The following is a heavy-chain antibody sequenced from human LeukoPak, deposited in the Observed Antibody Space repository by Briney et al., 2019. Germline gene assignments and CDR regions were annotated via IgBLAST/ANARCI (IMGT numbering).Heavy chain of an antibody. CDR3: ARVYDSSGHYPIDY. CDR1: GYTFTSYD. D-gene: IGHD3-22*01. V-gene: IGHV1-8*01. CDR2: MNPNSDNT. J-gene: IGHJ4*02. Sequence: ASVKVSCKASGYTFTSYDINWVRQATGQGLEWMGWMNPNSDNTGYARKFQGRVTITRNTSISTAYMELSSLRSEDTAVYYCARVYDSSGHYPIDYWGQGTLVTVSS.